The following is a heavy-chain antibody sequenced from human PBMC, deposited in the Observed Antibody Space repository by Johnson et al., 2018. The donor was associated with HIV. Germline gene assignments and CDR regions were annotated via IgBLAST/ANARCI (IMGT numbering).Heavy chain of an antibody. V-gene: IGHV3-30*04. CDR3: ARSRGGSSEDAFDI. Sequence: QVQLVESGGGVVQPGRSLRLSCAASGFTFSSYAIHWVRQAPGKGLEWVAAISYDGSNKYYADSVKGRFTISRDNAKNSLYLQMNSLRAEDTAFYYCARSRGGSSEDAFDIWGQGTMVTVSS. D-gene: IGHD1-26*01. CDR1: GFTFSSYA. CDR2: ISYDGSNK. J-gene: IGHJ3*02.